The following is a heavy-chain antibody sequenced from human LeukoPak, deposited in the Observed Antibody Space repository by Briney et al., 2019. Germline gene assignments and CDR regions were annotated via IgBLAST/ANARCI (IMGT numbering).Heavy chain of an antibody. Sequence: GGSLRLSCTASGFTFGDYTMVWFRQAPGKGLEWVGFIRNRSDGEATEYAASVKGRFTISRDNSKNTMYLQMNSLKGEDTAVYYCARFKLNAFDIWGQGTMVTVSS. CDR1: GFTFGDYT. V-gene: IGHV3-49*03. CDR2: IRNRSDGEAT. D-gene: IGHD3-16*01. J-gene: IGHJ3*02. CDR3: ARFKLNAFDI.